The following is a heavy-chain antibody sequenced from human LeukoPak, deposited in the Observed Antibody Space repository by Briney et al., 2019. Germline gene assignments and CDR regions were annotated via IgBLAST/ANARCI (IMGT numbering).Heavy chain of an antibody. CDR3: AREVAGTWFDY. D-gene: IGHD6-19*01. Sequence: GGSLRLSCAASGFTFSSYWMHWVRQAPGKGLVWVSRINSDGSSTSYAGSVKGRFTISRDNAKNTLYLQMNSLRAEDTAVYYCAREVAGTWFDYWGQGTLVTVSS. CDR2: INSDGSST. CDR1: GFTFSSYW. V-gene: IGHV3-74*01. J-gene: IGHJ4*02.